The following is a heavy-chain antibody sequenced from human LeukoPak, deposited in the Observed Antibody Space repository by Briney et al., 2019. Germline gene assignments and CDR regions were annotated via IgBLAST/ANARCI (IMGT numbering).Heavy chain of an antibody. D-gene: IGHD6-13*01. J-gene: IGHJ4*02. CDR2: IKQDGSEK. V-gene: IGHV3-7*04. CDR3: AKDSSSWSFDY. CDR1: GFTFSSYW. Sequence: GGSLRLSCAASGFTFSSYWMSWVRQAPGKGLEWVANIKQDGSEKYYVDSVKGRFTISRDNAKNTLYLQMNSLRAEDTAVYYCAKDSSSWSFDYWGQGTLVTVSS.